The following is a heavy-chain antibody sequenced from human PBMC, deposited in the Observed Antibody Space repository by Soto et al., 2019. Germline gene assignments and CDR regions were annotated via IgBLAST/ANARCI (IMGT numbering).Heavy chain of an antibody. CDR3: ATQGRNTHTVVVMHYATDF. D-gene: IGHD2-15*01. CDR2: IDDSGRT. V-gene: IGHV4-39*01. J-gene: IGHJ6*02. Sequence: SETLSLTCAVSSGTVRVKSHYWAWIRQPQGKGLEWIGAIDDSGRTYYSESLKSRATISLDTARNQFSLKLNSVSAPDTAVYYCATQGRNTHTVVVMHYATDFWGQGTAVTVSS. CDR1: SGTVRVKSHY.